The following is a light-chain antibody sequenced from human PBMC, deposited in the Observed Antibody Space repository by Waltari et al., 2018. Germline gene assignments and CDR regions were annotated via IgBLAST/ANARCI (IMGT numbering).Light chain of an antibody. V-gene: IGLV2-8*01. CDR1: GSDVGDFNL. CDR2: ELN. Sequence: QSALTQPPSASGSPGQSVTISCTGTGSDVGDFNLVSWYQQRPGKAPKLLMFELNKRPSGVSSRFSGSKSANAASLTISGLQAEDEGDYYCGSSTVTNNLYVFGTGTKVTVL. CDR3: GSSTVTNNLYV. J-gene: IGLJ1*01.